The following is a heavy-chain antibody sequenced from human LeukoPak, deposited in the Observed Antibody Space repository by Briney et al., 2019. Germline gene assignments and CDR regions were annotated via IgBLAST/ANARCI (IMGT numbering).Heavy chain of an antibody. D-gene: IGHD5-18*01. CDR1: GYTFTSYD. CDR2: MNPNSGNT. J-gene: IGHJ4*02. V-gene: IGHV1-8*01. CDR3: ARGTGYSYGYNY. Sequence: GASVKVSCKASGYTFTSYDINWVRQATGQGLEWMGWMNPNSGNTGCAQKFQGRVTMTRNTSISTAYMELSSLRSEDTAVYHCARGTGYSYGYNYWGQGTLVTVSS.